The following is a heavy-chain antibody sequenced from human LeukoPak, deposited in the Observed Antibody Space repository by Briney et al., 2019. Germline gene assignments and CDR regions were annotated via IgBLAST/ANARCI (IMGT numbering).Heavy chain of an antibody. CDR3: AKSGSSSNHYYGMDV. Sequence: PAGSLRLSCAASGFTFSSYAMNWVRQAPGKGLEWVSGISGSGGTTDFADSVKGRFTVFRDNSENTLYLQMSSPRAEDTALYYCAKSGSSSNHYYGMDVWGQGTTVTVSS. CDR1: GFTFSSYA. CDR2: ISGSGGTT. V-gene: IGHV3-23*01. D-gene: IGHD6-6*01. J-gene: IGHJ6*02.